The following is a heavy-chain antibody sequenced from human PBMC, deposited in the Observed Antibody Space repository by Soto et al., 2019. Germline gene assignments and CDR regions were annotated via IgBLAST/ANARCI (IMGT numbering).Heavy chain of an antibody. Sequence: GGSLRLSCAASGFTFSSYSMNWVRQAPGKGLEWVSSISSSSSYIYYADSVKGRFTISRDNAKNSLYLQMNSLRAEDTAVYYCVRDRIRGTIFPLYIWGQGTMVT. CDR3: VRDRIRGTIFPLYI. CDR1: GFTFSSYS. J-gene: IGHJ3*02. V-gene: IGHV3-21*01. CDR2: ISSSSSYI. D-gene: IGHD3-3*01.